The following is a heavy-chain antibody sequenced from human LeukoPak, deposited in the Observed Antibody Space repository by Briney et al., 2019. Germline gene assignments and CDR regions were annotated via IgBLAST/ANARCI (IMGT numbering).Heavy chain of an antibody. CDR2: SSGSDGRT. V-gene: IGHV3-23*01. D-gene: IGHD3-3*01. Sequence: PGGSLRLSCAASGVTFSSYAISRVRQAPGKGLEWVAPSSGSDGRTYYADSVRGRFTISRDNSKNTLYLQMNSLRAEDTAVYYCASFYYDFWSGYPDAFDIWGQGTMVTVSS. CDR1: GVTFSSYA. J-gene: IGHJ3*02. CDR3: ASFYYDFWSGYPDAFDI.